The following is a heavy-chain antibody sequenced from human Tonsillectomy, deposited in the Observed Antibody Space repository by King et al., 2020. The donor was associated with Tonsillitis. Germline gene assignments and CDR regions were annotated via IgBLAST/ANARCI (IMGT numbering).Heavy chain of an antibody. CDR2: INHSGST. Sequence: VQLQQWGAGLLKPSETLSLTCAVYGGSFSAYYWSWIRQPPGKGLEWIGEINHSGSTNYNPSLKSRVTISVDPSKNQISLKLSSVTAADTAVYYCARGHPTIAAYYMDVWGRGTTVTVSS. J-gene: IGHJ6*03. V-gene: IGHV4-34*01. CDR3: ARGHPTIAAYYMDV. D-gene: IGHD6-6*01. CDR1: GGSFSAYY.